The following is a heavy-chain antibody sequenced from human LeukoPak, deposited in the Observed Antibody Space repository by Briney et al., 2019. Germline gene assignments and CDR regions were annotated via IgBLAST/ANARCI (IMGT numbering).Heavy chain of an antibody. CDR2: INHSGST. V-gene: IGHV4-34*01. CDR3: ALQVDAFDI. J-gene: IGHJ3*02. CDR1: GGSFSGYY. Sequence: SETLSLTCAVYGGSFSGYYWSWIRQPPGKGLEWTGEINHSGSTNYNPSLKSRVTISVDTSKNQFSLKLSSVTAADTAVYYCALQVDAFDIWGQGTMVTVSS. D-gene: IGHD5-24*01.